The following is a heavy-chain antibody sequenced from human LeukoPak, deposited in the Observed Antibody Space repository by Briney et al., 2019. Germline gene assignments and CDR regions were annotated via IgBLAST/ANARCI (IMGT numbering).Heavy chain of an antibody. CDR1: GGSFSGYY. CDR3: ARYGGGGFDAFDI. V-gene: IGHV4-34*01. J-gene: IGHJ3*02. D-gene: IGHD4/OR15-4a*01. Sequence: PSETLSLTCAVYGGSFSGYYWSWIRQPPGKELEWIGSIYYSGSTYYNPSLKSRVTISVDTSKNQFSLKLSSVTAADTAVYYCARYGGGGFDAFDIWGQGTMVTVSS. CDR2: IYYSGST.